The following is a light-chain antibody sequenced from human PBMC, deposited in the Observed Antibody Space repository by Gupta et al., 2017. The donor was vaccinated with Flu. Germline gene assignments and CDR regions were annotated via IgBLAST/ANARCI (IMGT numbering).Light chain of an antibody. CDR2: AAS. Sequence: SSLSASVGDRVTITCRASQSISSYLNWYQQKPGKAPKLLTYAASSLQSGVPSRFSGSGSGTDFTLTISSLQPEDFATYYCQQSDSTQFTFGPGTKVDIK. CDR3: QQSDSTQFT. CDR1: QSISSY. J-gene: IGKJ3*01. V-gene: IGKV1-39*01.